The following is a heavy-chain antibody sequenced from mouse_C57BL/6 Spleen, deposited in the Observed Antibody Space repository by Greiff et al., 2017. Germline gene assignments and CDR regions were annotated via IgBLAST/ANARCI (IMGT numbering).Heavy chain of an antibody. CDR2: IDPEDGET. CDR3: ARDVGFAY. Sequence: EVKLQQSGAELVKPGASVKLSCTASGFNIKDYYMHWVKQRTEQGLEWIGRIDPEDGETNYAQKFQGKATITADTSSNTAYLQPSSLTSEDTAVYYCARDVGFAYWGQGTLVTVSA. J-gene: IGHJ3*01. V-gene: IGHV14-2*01. CDR1: GFNIKDYY.